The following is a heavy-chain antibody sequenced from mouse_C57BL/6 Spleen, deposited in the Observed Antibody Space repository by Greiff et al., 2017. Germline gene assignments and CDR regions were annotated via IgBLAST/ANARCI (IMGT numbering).Heavy chain of an antibody. V-gene: IGHV1-76*01. J-gene: IGHJ4*01. CDR1: GYTFTDYY. CDR3: ARVEAYDGYYYAMDY. Sequence: QVQLQQSGAELVRPGASVKLSCKASGYTFTDYYINWVKQRPGQGLEWIARIYPGSGNTYYNEKFKGKATLTAEKSSSTAYMQLSSLTSEDSAVYFCARVEAYDGYYYAMDYWGQGTSVTVSS. CDR2: IYPGSGNT. D-gene: IGHD2-3*01.